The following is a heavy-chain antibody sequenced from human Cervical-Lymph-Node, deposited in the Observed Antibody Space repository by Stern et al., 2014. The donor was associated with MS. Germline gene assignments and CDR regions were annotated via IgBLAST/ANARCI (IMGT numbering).Heavy chain of an antibody. J-gene: IGHJ6*02. Sequence: EQLVESGAEVKKPGSSVTVSCKASGGTFSIYAISWVRQAPGQGLEWMGGLIPMFRSANYAQKLQGRVTITSDESTSTAYMELSNLRSEDTAVYFCVRSNYDGGNGFYRYAMDVWGQGTTVIVSS. CDR3: VRSNYDGGNGFYRYAMDV. CDR2: LIPMFRSA. CDR1: GGTFSIYA. D-gene: IGHD3-10*01. V-gene: IGHV1-69*01.